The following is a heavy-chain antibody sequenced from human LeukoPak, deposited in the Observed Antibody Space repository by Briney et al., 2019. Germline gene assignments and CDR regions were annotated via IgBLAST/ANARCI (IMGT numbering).Heavy chain of an antibody. CDR1: GFTFSSYA. CDR2: ISYDGSNK. CDR3: AKGALKYYYDSSGSEFGY. Sequence: GRSLRLSCAASGFTFSSYAMHWVRQAPGKGLEWVAVISYDGSNKYYADSVKGRFTISRDNSKNTLYLQMNSLRAEDTAVYYCAKGALKYYYDSSGSEFGYWGQGTLVTVSS. D-gene: IGHD3-22*01. V-gene: IGHV3-30*04. J-gene: IGHJ4*02.